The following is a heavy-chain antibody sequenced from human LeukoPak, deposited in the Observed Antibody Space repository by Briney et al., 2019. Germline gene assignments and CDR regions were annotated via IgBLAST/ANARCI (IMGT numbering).Heavy chain of an antibody. Sequence: PGGSLRLSCAASGFTFSTYDFHWVRQAPGKGLEWLAVIWYDESNKYYAYSVKGRFTISRDNSRNTLYLQLNSLRAEDTAVYYCAKDGCSATSCLTYMDVWGKGTTVTVSS. V-gene: IGHV3-33*06. CDR3: AKDGCSATSCLTYMDV. D-gene: IGHD2-2*01. CDR1: GFTFSTYD. CDR2: IWYDESNK. J-gene: IGHJ6*04.